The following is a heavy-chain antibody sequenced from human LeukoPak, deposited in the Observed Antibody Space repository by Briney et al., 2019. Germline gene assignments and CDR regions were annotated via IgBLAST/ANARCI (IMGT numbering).Heavy chain of an antibody. CDR1: GGSISSSSYY. V-gene: IGHV4-39*07. J-gene: IGHJ6*02. D-gene: IGHD3-16*01. CDR3: ARVGEEYYGMDV. Sequence: PSETLSLTCTVSGGSISSSSYYWGWIRQPPGKGLEWIGSIYYSGSTYYNPSLKSRVTISVDTSKNQFSLKLSSVTAADTAVYYCARVGEEYYGMDVWGQGTTVTVSS. CDR2: IYYSGST.